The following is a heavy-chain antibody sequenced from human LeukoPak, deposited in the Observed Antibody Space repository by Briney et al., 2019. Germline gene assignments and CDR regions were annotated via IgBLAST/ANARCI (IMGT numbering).Heavy chain of an antibody. Sequence: GGSLRLSCAASGFPFSSYWMHWVRQAPGKGLVWVSRINIDGSNTNYADSVKGRFTISRDNAKNTLYLQMDSLRAEDTAVYYCARSLGGAYDYWGQGTLVTVPS. CDR3: ARSLGGAYDY. J-gene: IGHJ4*02. CDR2: INIDGSNT. V-gene: IGHV3-74*01. CDR1: GFPFSSYW. D-gene: IGHD1-26*01.